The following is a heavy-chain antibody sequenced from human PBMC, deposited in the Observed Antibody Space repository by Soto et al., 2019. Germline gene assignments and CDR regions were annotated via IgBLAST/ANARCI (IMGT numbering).Heavy chain of an antibody. CDR3: VAELDFGRLSVV. V-gene: IGHV1-69*01. CDR1: GDTFKNSV. CDR2: IIPLFGTT. D-gene: IGHD1-1*01. J-gene: IGHJ6*02. Sequence: QVQLVQSGVEVKKPGSSVRVSCKASGDTFKNSVISWVRQAPGQGLEWMGGIIPLFGTTDYAQKFQGRLTITTDESTTTAYMEVSRLTSEGTAVYYCVAELDFGRLSVVWGQGTTVIVSS.